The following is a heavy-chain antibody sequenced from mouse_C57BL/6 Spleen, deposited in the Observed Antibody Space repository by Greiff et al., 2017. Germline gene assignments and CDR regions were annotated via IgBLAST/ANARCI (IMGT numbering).Heavy chain of an antibody. Sequence: VQLQQSGPGLVQPSQSLSITCTVSGFSLTSYGVHWVRQSPGKGLEWLGVIWRGGSTDYNAAFMSRLSITKDNSTSQVFFKMNSLQADDTAIYYCAKTLYYSNSDYAMDYWGQGTSVTVSS. D-gene: IGHD2-5*01. CDR1: GFSLTSYG. CDR2: IWRGGST. CDR3: AKTLYYSNSDYAMDY. V-gene: IGHV2-5*01. J-gene: IGHJ4*01.